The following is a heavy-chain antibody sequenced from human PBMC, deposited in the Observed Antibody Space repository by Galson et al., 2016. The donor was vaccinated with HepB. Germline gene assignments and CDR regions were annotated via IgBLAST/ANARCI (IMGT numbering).Heavy chain of an antibody. CDR3: ARDWDFNMDV. Sequence: SVKVSCKASGYIFTSSGTSWMRQAPGQGLEWMGWSNIYDGTINYARKFQGRVSLTTDTSTSTAYMELRSLRFDDTAVYYCARDWDFNMDVWGKGTTVTVSS. J-gene: IGHJ6*04. CDR1: GYIFTSSG. CDR2: SNIYDGTI. V-gene: IGHV1-18*04. D-gene: IGHD1-26*01.